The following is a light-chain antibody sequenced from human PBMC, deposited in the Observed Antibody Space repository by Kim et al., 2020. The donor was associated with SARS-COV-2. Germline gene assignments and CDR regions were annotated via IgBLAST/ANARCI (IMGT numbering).Light chain of an antibody. V-gene: IGLV3-1*01. J-gene: IGLJ3*02. CDR3: QAWDSSLWV. CDR2: QDN. Sequence: SVSPGQTATITCSGDKLGDKYACWYQQKPGQSPVLIIYQDNKRPSGIPDRFSGSNSGNTATLTISGTQAMDEADYYCQAWDSSLWVFGGGTQLTVL. CDR1: KLGDKY.